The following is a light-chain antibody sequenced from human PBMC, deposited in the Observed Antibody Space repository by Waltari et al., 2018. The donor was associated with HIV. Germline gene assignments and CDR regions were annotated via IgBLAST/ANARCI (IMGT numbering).Light chain of an antibody. CDR1: RGADGGYNF. CDR2: NVS. V-gene: IGLV2-14*03. J-gene: IGLJ2*01. Sequence: SALTPPASVSGSPGPSITTSSSGTRGADGGYNFVSWYQKHPGKAPKLIIYNVSSRPSGVSIRFAGSRSANTASLTISGLQVEDEADYFCSSYTSSGPRYVLFGGGTRLTVL. CDR3: SSYTSSGPRYVL.